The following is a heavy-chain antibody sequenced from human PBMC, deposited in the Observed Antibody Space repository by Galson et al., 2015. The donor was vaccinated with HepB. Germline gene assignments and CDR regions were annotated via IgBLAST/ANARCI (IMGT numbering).Heavy chain of an antibody. J-gene: IGHJ4*02. CDR3: ARILYGGHFDY. CDR1: GFSLSTSGVG. V-gene: IGHV2-5*01. CDR2: IYWNDDK. D-gene: IGHD4-23*01. Sequence: PALVKPTQTLTLTCTFSGFSLSTSGVGVGWIRQPPGKALEWLALIYWNDDKRYSTSLKSRLTISKDTSKSQVVLTMTNMDPVDTATYYCARILYGGHFDYWGQGTLVTVSS.